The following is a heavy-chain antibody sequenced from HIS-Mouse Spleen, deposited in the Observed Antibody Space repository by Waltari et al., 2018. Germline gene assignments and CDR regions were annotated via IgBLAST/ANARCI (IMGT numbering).Heavy chain of an antibody. CDR2: IYYSGST. V-gene: IGHV4-39*07. D-gene: IGHD6-13*01. CDR1: GGSISSSIYY. J-gene: IGHJ2*01. Sequence: QLQLQESGPGLVKPSETLSLTCTVSGGSISSSIYYWGWIRQPPGKGLEWIGSIYYSGSTYYNPSLKSRGTISVDTSKNQFSLKLSSVTAADTAVYYCAREIPYSSSWYDWYFDLWGRGTLVTVSS. CDR3: AREIPYSSSWYDWYFDL.